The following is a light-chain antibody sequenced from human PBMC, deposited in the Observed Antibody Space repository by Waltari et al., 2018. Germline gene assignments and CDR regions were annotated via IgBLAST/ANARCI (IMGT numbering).Light chain of an antibody. Sequence: QSALTQPASVSGSPGQSITISCTGTSSDVGGYNYVSWYQQRPGKAPKLMIYDVSNRPLGVSNPSSGSKSGNTASLTISGLQAEDEADYYCSSYTSSSIVFGGGTKLTVL. V-gene: IGLV2-14*03. J-gene: IGLJ2*01. CDR2: DVS. CDR3: SSYTSSSIV. CDR1: SSDVGGYNY.